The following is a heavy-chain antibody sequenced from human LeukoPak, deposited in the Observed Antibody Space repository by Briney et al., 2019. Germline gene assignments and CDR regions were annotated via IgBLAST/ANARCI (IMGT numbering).Heavy chain of an antibody. J-gene: IGHJ4*02. D-gene: IGHD6-19*01. CDR3: ARDQYSSDWYYFDY. Sequence: QPGGSLRLSCAASGFTFSSFAMSWVRQAPGKGLEWVSVISGRGDSTYYADSVKGRFTVSRDRSKNTLYLQMNSLRAEDTAVYYCARDQYSSDWYYFDYWGQGTLVTVSS. CDR2: ISGRGDST. CDR1: GFTFSSFA. V-gene: IGHV3-23*01.